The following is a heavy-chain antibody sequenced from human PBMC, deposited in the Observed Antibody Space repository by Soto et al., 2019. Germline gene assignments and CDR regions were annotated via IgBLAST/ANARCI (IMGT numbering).Heavy chain of an antibody. D-gene: IGHD6-13*01. CDR2: ISAYNGNT. CDR3: ARERSAAGTGWFDP. CDR1: GYTFTSYG. J-gene: IGHJ5*02. V-gene: IGHV1-18*01. Sequence: VASVKVSCKASGYTFTSYGISWVRQAPGQGLEWMGWISAYNGNTNYAQKLQGRVTMTTDTSTSTAYMELSSLRSEDTAVYYCARERSAAGTGWFDPWGQGTLVTVSS.